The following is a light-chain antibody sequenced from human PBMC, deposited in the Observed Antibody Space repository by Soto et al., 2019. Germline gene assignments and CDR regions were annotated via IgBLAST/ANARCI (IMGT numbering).Light chain of an antibody. CDR3: SSYTDTGHVV. CDR1: SSDIGAYDY. V-gene: IGLV2-14*01. CDR2: EVS. Sequence: QSALTQPASVSGSPGQSITISCTGTSSDIGAYDYVSWYQQHPGKAPKLMIFEVSDRPSGASIRFSGSKSGNTASLTISGLQTEDEADYYCSSYTDTGHVVFGRGTKLTVL. J-gene: IGLJ2*01.